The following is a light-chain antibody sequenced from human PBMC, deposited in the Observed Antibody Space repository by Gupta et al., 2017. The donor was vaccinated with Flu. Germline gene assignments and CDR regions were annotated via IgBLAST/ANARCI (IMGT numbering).Light chain of an antibody. J-gene: IGKJ3*01. CDR2: DAS. CDR1: QNVRTY. Sequence: EIVLTQSPATLSLSPGERATLSCRASQNVRTYLAWYQQKPGQAPRLLIYDASNRTTGIPARFSGSGSGTDFTLTISRLGPEDFAVYYCQQRGDWPGITFGPGTKVENK. V-gene: IGKV3-11*01. CDR3: QQRGDWPGIT.